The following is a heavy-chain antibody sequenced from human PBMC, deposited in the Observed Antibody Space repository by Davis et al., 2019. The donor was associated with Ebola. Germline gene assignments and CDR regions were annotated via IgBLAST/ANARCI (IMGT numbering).Heavy chain of an antibody. CDR3: ARAPNYDVLTGTSSYYFDY. D-gene: IGHD3-9*01. CDR1: GYTFTSYG. V-gene: IGHV1-18*04. J-gene: IGHJ4*02. Sequence: SVTVSCQSSGYTFTSYGLDWVRQAPGLGLEWMGWISGFNTNTNFAQKFQGRVTVSKDTSTNTAYMDLRSLTSDDTAIYYCARAPNYDVLTGTSSYYFDYWGQGTLVTVSS. CDR2: ISGFNTNT.